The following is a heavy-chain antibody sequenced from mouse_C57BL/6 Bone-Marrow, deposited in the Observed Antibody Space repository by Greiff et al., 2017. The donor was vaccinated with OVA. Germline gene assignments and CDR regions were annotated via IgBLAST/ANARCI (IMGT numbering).Heavy chain of an antibody. CDR1: GFTFSSYG. Sequence: EVQGVESGGDLVKPGGSLKLSCAASGFTFSSYGMSWVRQTPDKRLEWVATISSGGSYTYYPDSVKGRFTISRDNAKNTLYLQMSSLKSEDTAMYYCARLGPWFAYWGQGTLVTVSA. CDR3: ARLGPWFAY. CDR2: ISSGGSYT. V-gene: IGHV5-6*01. J-gene: IGHJ3*01.